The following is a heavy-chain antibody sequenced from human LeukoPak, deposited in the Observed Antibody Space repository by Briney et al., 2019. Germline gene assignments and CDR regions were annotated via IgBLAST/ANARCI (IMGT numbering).Heavy chain of an antibody. D-gene: IGHD3-3*01. J-gene: IGHJ4*02. CDR1: GYSFTSYW. V-gene: IGHV5-51*01. CDR3: ARLPYYDFWSGYSNLYYFDY. Sequence: GESLKISCKGSGYSFTSYWIGWVRQMPGEGLEWMGIIYPGDSDTRYSPSFQGQVTISADKSISTAYLQWSSLKASDTAMYYCARLPYYDFWSGYSNLYYFDYWGQGTLVTVSS. CDR2: IYPGDSDT.